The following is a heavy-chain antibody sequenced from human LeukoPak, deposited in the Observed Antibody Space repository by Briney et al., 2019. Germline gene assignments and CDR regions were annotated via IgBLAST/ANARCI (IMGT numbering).Heavy chain of an antibody. J-gene: IGHJ6*03. D-gene: IGHD4-17*01. CDR3: ARGPYGDPPWYYYYMDV. Sequence: GGSLRLSCAASGFTFSSYAMHWVRQAPGKGLEWVAVISYDGSNKYYADSVKGRFTISRDNAKNSLYLQMNSLRAEDTAVYYCARGPYGDPPWYYYYMDVWGKGTTVTISS. V-gene: IGHV3-30*04. CDR1: GFTFSSYA. CDR2: ISYDGSNK.